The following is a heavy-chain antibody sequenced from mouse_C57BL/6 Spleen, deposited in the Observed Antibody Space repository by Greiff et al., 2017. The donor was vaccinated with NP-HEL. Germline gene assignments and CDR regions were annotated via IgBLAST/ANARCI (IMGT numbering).Heavy chain of an antibody. CDR1: GFTFSNYW. CDR2: IRLKSDNYAT. Sequence: EVNVVESGGGLVQPGGSMKLSCVASGFTFSNYWMNWVRQSPEKGLEWVAQIRLKSDNYATHYAESVKGRFTISRDDSKSSVYLQMNNLRAEDTGIYYCTGLLYGYWGQGTTLTVSS. V-gene: IGHV6-3*01. J-gene: IGHJ2*01. D-gene: IGHD2-12*01. CDR3: TGLLYGY.